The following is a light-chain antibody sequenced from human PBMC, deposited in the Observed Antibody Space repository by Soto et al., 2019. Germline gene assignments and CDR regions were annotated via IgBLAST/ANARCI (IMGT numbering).Light chain of an antibody. CDR3: QQYYGTPFT. CDR2: WAS. J-gene: IGKJ3*01. Sequence: DIVMTQSPDSLAVSLGERATINCKSSQSVLYSSNNKSYLAWYQQKPGQPPKLLIYWASTRESGVPDRFSGSGSGTDFTLTISSLQAADVAVYYCQQYYGTPFTFGPGTKVDIK. CDR1: QSVLYSSNNKSY. V-gene: IGKV4-1*01.